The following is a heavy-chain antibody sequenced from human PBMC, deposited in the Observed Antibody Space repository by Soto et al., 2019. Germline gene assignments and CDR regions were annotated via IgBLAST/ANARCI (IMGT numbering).Heavy chain of an antibody. V-gene: IGHV3-74*01. Sequence: EVQLVESGGGLVQPGGSLRLSCAASGFAFSTYWMHWVRQAPGKGLLWVSRIKFDGSSTYYGDSVKGRFTISRDDAKNILFLQMNGLRVDDTAVYYCARGAKNVYAMDVWGQGTTVTVSS. D-gene: IGHD1-1*01. CDR1: GFAFSTYW. CDR3: ARGAKNVYAMDV. J-gene: IGHJ6*02. CDR2: IKFDGSST.